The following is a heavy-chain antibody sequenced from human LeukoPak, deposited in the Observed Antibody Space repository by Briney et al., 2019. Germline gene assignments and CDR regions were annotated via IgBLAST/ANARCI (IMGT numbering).Heavy chain of an antibody. CDR2: INHSGST. V-gene: IGHV4-34*01. Sequence: SETLSLTCAVYGGSFSGYYWSWIRQPPGKGLEWIGEINHSGSTNYNPSLKSRVTISVDTSKNQFSLKLSSVTAADTAVYYCASMKVAGIFYYYYYMDVWGKGTTVTVSS. D-gene: IGHD6-19*01. J-gene: IGHJ6*03. CDR3: ASMKVAGIFYYYYYMDV. CDR1: GGSFSGYY.